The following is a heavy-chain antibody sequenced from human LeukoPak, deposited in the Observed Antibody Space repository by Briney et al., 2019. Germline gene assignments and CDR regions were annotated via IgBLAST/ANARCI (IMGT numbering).Heavy chain of an antibody. CDR1: GFTVSSNY. J-gene: IGHJ4*02. CDR2: ISSGGSTV. Sequence: PGGSLRLSCAASGFTVSSNYMTWVRQAPGKGLEWVSYISSGGSTVYYADSVKGRFTISRDNAKNSLYLQMNSLRAEDTAVYYCARADYWGQGTLVSVSS. V-gene: IGHV3-48*03. CDR3: ARADY.